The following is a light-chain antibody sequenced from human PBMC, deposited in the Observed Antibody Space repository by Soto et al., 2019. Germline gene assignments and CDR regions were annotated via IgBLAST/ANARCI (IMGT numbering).Light chain of an antibody. Sequence: IVLTQSPGTLSLSPGERATLSCRASQSVSSSYLAWYQQKPGQAPRLLIHGATTRATGIPARFSGSGSGTEFTLTISSLQSEYFAVYYCQQYNNWPRTFGQGTKVDIK. CDR3: QQYNNWPRT. CDR2: GAT. J-gene: IGKJ1*01. CDR1: QSVSSSY. V-gene: IGKV3-15*01.